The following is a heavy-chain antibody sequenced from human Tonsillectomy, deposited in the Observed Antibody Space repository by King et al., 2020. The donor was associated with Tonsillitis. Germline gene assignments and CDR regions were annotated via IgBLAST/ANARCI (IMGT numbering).Heavy chain of an antibody. CDR1: GGSISSGSYY. CDR2: IYTSGST. V-gene: IGHV4-61*02. J-gene: IGHJ4*02. Sequence: PLQESGPGLVKPSQTLSLTCTVSGGSISSGSYYWRWIRQPAGKGLEWIGRIYTSGSTNYNPSLKSRVTISVDTSKNQFSLKLSSVTAADTAVYYCASFRYYYDSSGYYLFDYWGQGTLVTVSS. CDR3: ASFRYYYDSSGYYLFDY. D-gene: IGHD3-22*01.